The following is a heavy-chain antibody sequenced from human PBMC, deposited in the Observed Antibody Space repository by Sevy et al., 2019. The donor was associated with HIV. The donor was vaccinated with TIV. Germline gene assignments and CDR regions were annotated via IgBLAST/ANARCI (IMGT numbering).Heavy chain of an antibody. CDR1: GFTFSSSA. CDR2: IVVGSDVT. J-gene: IGHJ3*01. D-gene: IGHD3-16*01. V-gene: IGHV1-58*01. CDR3: AAEDMTTFGGPLRVFET. Sequence: ASLKVSCKASGFTFSSSAVQWVRQARGHRLEWIGWIVVGSDVTDYAQDLQDRVTITRDMSTGTVYMELSRLRSEDTAVYYCAAEDMTTFGGPLRVFETWGLGTSVTVSS.